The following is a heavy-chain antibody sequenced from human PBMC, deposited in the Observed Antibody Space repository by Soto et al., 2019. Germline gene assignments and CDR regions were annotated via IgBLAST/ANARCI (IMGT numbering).Heavy chain of an antibody. CDR3: ASGPGDYYYYYMDV. V-gene: IGHV4-59*01. Sequence: SETLSLTCTVSGGSISSYYWSWIRQPPGKGLEWIGYIYYSGSTNYNPSLKSRVTISVDTSKNQFSLKLSSVTAADTAVYYCASGPGDYYYYYMDVWGKGTTVTVSS. CDR1: GGSISSYY. J-gene: IGHJ6*03. CDR2: IYYSGST. D-gene: IGHD3-10*01.